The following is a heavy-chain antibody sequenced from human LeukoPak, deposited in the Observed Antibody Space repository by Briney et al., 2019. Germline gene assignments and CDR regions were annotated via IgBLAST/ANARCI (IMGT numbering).Heavy chain of an antibody. Sequence: SETLSLTCTVSGGSISSSSYYWGWIRQPPGKGLEWIGSIYYSGSTYYNPSLKSRVTISADTSKNQFSLKLSSVTAADTAVYYCATRAPADGWYFDLWGRGTLVTVSS. CDR2: IYYSGST. J-gene: IGHJ2*01. D-gene: IGHD1-14*01. CDR3: ATRAPADGWYFDL. CDR1: GGSISSSSYY. V-gene: IGHV4-39*07.